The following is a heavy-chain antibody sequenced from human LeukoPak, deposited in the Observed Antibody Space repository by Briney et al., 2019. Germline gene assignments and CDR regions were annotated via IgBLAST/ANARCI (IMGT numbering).Heavy chain of an antibody. D-gene: IGHD6-13*01. V-gene: IGHV1-2*02. CDR1: GYTFTGYY. CDR2: INPNSGGT. Sequence: ASVKVSCKASGYTFTGYYMHWVRQAPRQGLEWMGWINPNSGGTNYAQKFQGRVTMTRDTSISTAYMELSRLRSDDTAVYYCAREGIAAAGDFDYWGQGTLVTVSS. CDR3: AREGIAAAGDFDY. J-gene: IGHJ4*02.